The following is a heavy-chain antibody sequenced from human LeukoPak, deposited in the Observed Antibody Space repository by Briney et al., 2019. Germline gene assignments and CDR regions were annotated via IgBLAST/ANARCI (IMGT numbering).Heavy chain of an antibody. J-gene: IGHJ5*02. CDR3: ARRFGIVVVVAAREEVSSWFDP. CDR1: GGSFSGYY. Sequence: SETLSLTCAVYGGSFSGYYWSWIRQPPGKGLEWIGEINHSGSTNYNPSLKSRVTISVDTSKNQFSLKLSSVTAADTAVYYCARRFGIVVVVAAREEVSSWFDPWGQGTLVTVSS. D-gene: IGHD2-15*01. CDR2: INHSGST. V-gene: IGHV4-34*01.